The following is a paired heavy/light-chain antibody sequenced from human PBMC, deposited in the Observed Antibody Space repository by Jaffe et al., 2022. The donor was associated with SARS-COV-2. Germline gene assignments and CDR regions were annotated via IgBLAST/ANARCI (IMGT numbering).Heavy chain of an antibody. CDR1: AFSFSDSC. CDR2: ISWGSSSI. Sequence: EVHLVESGGGLVRPEGSLRLSCAASAFSFSDSCMNWVRQAPGQGLEWVASISWGSSSIYYADSVKGRFTISRDDAKNSLYLEMNSLRAEDTAVYYCTRASGIGNYFFDYWGQGTLITVSS. CDR3: TRASGIGNYFFDY. V-gene: IGHV3-21*01. J-gene: IGHJ4*02. D-gene: IGHD3-10*01.
Light chain of an antibody. V-gene: IGLV1-44*01. CDR2: SNN. Sequence: QSVVTQPPSASGTPGQRVTVSCSGGSSNIGVNTACWYQQVPGTAPRLLIHSNNQRPSGVPDRFSGSKSGTSASLAISGLQSEDEADYYCAAWDNSLRGYVFGTGTKVTVL. CDR3: AAWDNSLRGYV. CDR1: SSNIGVNT. J-gene: IGLJ1*01.